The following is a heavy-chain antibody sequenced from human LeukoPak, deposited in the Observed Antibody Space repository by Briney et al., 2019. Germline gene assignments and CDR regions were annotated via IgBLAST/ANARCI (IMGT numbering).Heavy chain of an antibody. D-gene: IGHD2-15*01. CDR3: ARQVLIAGGRYGMDV. CDR2: ISADNGDT. CDR1: GYTFNRYG. Sequence: GASVKVSCKASGYTFNRYGMSWVRQASGQGLEWMGWISADNGDTEYAQKIQGRVTMTTDTSTSTAYMELRSLRSDDTAMYYCARQVLIAGGRYGMDVWGQGTTVTVSS. J-gene: IGHJ6*02. V-gene: IGHV1-18*01.